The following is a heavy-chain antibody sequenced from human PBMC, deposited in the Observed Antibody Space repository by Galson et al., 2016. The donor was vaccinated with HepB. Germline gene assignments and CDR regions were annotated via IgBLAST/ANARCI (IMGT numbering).Heavy chain of an antibody. CDR1: GGSIISTTKW. CDR2: IYYSGST. CDR3: ATVGSLYCSSTSCYMRGFDP. Sequence: SETLSLTCVVSGGSIISTTKWWSWVRQPPGKGLEWIGEIYYSGSTNYNPSLKSRVTISLDKFKNQFSLKLNSVTAADTAVYYCATVGSLYCSSTSCYMRGFDPWGQGTLVTVSS. J-gene: IGHJ5*02. V-gene: IGHV4-4*02. D-gene: IGHD2-2*02.